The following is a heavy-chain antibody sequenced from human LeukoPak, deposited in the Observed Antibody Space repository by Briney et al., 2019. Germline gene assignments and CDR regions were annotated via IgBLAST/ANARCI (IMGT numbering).Heavy chain of an antibody. V-gene: IGHV3-23*01. D-gene: IGHD1-7*01. CDR3: ARDLGPGTTSDY. CDR1: GFTFSSYA. CDR2: ISGSGGST. Sequence: GGSLRLSCAASGFTFSSYAMSWVRQAPGKGLEWVSAISGSGGSTYYADSVKGRFTISRDNSKNTLYLQMNSLRAEDTAVYYCARDLGPGTTSDYWGQGTLVTVSS. J-gene: IGHJ4*02.